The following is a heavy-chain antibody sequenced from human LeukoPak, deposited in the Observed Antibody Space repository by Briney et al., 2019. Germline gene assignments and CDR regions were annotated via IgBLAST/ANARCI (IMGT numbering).Heavy chain of an antibody. CDR2: IYISGST. V-gene: IGHV4-4*09. D-gene: IGHD3-10*01. CDR3: ARRGSSPGAFDL. Sequence: PPETLSLTCTVSRGSISDHYWSWIRQPPGKGLEWIGYIYISGSTNYNPSLKGRVTISVDTSKNQCSLKLSSVTAADTAVYYCARRGSSPGAFDLWGQGTMVTVSS. J-gene: IGHJ3*01. CDR1: RGSISDHY.